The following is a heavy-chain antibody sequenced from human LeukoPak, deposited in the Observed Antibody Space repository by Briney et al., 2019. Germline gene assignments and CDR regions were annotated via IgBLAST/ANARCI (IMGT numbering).Heavy chain of an antibody. V-gene: IGHV1-69*05. D-gene: IGHD3-22*01. Sequence: ASVKVSCKASGGTFSSYAISWVRQAPGQGLEWMGGIIPIFGTANYAQKFQGRVTITTDESTSTAYMELSSLRSEDTAMYYCASANFYDSSGYSVRFFQLWGQGTLVSVSS. CDR1: GGTFSSYA. J-gene: IGHJ1*01. CDR2: IIPIFGTA. CDR3: ASANFYDSSGYSVRFFQL.